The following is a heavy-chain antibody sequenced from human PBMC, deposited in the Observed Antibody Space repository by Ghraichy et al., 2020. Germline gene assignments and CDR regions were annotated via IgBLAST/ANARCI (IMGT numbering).Heavy chain of an antibody. Sequence: GGSLRLSCAASGFTFSSYAMHWVRQAPGKGLEYVSAISSNGGSTYYANSVKGRFTISRDNSKNTLYLQMGSLRAEDMAVYYCARGLRSNWYFDLWGRGTLVTVSS. J-gene: IGHJ2*01. CDR3: ARGLRSNWYFDL. V-gene: IGHV3-64*01. CDR2: ISSNGGST. CDR1: GFTFSSYA. D-gene: IGHD5/OR15-5a*01.